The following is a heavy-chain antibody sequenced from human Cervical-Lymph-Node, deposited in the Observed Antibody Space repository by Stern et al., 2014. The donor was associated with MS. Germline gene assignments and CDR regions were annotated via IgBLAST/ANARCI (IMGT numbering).Heavy chain of an antibody. V-gene: IGHV3-30-3*01. Sequence: VQLVESGGGVVQPGRSLRLSCAASGFTFSSYAMHWVRQAPAKGLEWVAVISYDGSNKYYADSVKGRFTISRDNSKNTLYLQMNSLRAEDTAVYYCARDLLTYYDFWSGQNPFDYWGQGTLVTVSS. CDR1: GFTFSSYA. J-gene: IGHJ4*02. D-gene: IGHD3-3*01. CDR2: ISYDGSNK. CDR3: ARDLLTYYDFWSGQNPFDY.